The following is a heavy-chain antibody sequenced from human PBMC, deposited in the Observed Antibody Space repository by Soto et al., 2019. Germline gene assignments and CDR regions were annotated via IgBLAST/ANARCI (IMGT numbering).Heavy chain of an antibody. CDR3: ARQAKIGDRSQFYFDS. J-gene: IGHJ4*02. V-gene: IGHV3-30*03. CDR1: GFTFSNFG. Sequence: QVQLVESGGGVVQPGRSLRLSCAASGFTFSNFGMHWVRQAPGKGLEWVAVIPYDGSMTYYADSVKGRFTISRDNSNNTLYLEMNSLRAEDTAVYYCARQAKIGDRSQFYFDSWGQGTLVTVSS. D-gene: IGHD3-16*01. CDR2: IPYDGSMT.